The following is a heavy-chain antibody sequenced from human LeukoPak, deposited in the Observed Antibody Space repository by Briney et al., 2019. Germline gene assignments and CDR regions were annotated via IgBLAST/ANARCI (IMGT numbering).Heavy chain of an antibody. J-gene: IGHJ6*02. D-gene: IGHD5-18*01. CDR3: ARGQGYSYGQPHYYGMDV. CDR1: GYTFTGYY. Sequence: ASVKVSCKASGYTFTGYYMHWVRQAPGQGLEWMGWINPNSGGTNYAQKFQGRVTMTRNTSISTAYMELSSLRSEDTAVYYCARGQGYSYGQPHYYGMDVWGQGTTVTVSS. CDR2: INPNSGGT. V-gene: IGHV1-2*02.